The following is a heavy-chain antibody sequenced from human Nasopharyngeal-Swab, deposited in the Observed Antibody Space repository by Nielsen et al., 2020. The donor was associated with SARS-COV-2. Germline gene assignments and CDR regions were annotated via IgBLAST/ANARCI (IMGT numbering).Heavy chain of an antibody. V-gene: IGHV3-64*01. CDR2: ISSNGGST. D-gene: IGHD4-11*01. CDR3: ARTRRATVTTGAFDI. Sequence: GGSLRLSCAASGFTFSSYAMHWVRQAPGKGLEYVPAISSNGGSTYYANSVKGRFTISRDNSKNTLYLQMGSLRAEDMAVYYCARTRRATVTTGAFDIWGQGTMVTVSS. J-gene: IGHJ3*02. CDR1: GFTFSSYA.